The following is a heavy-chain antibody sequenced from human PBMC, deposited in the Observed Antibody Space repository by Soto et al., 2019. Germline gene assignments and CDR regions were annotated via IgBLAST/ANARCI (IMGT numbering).Heavy chain of an antibody. CDR3: ATLLGSHQHYYFGIDV. V-gene: IGHV4-31*03. D-gene: IGHD2-2*01. J-gene: IGHJ6*02. CDR1: GYSMTSDGYY. Sequence: QMQLQESGPELVKPSQTLSLICTVSGYSMTSDGYYWSWIRHPPGKGLEWIGYIYYSGGTQFNPSLKSRVSMSVDTSKNQFSLRLSSVTAADTAVYYCATLLGSHQHYYFGIDVWGQGTTVTVSS. CDR2: IYYSGGT.